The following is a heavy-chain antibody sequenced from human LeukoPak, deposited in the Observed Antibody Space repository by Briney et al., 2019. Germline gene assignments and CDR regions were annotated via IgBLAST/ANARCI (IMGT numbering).Heavy chain of an antibody. J-gene: IGHJ5*02. CDR2: IYDSRRT. Sequence: PSETLSLTCSVSGGSISSSSYYWGWIRQPPGKGLEWIGTIYDSRRTFHSPSLKSRVTISVDTSKNQFSLKLNSVTAADTAVYYCTRVDGSCSGGSCPSGNWFDPWGQGTLVTVSS. CDR3: TRVDGSCSGGSCPSGNWFDP. D-gene: IGHD2-15*01. CDR1: GGSISSSSYY. V-gene: IGHV4-39*01.